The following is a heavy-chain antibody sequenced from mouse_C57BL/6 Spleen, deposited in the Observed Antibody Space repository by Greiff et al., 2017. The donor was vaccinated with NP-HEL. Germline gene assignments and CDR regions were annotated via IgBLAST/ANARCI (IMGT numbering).Heavy chain of an antibody. D-gene: IGHD2-4*01. CDR2: ISSGGSYT. CDR1: GFTFSSYG. V-gene: IGHV5-6*02. J-gene: IGHJ4*01. CDR3: ARRIYYDYDGYAMDY. Sequence: EVKLMESGGDLVKPGGSLKLSCAASGFTFSSYGMSWVRQTPDKRLEWVATISSGGSYTYYPDSVKGRFTISRDNAKNTLYLQMSSLKSEDTAMYYCARRIYYDYDGYAMDYWGQGTSVTVSS.